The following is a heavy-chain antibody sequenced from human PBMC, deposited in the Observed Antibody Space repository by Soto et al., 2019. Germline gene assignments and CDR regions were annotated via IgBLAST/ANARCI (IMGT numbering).Heavy chain of an antibody. J-gene: IGHJ4*02. Sequence: PSETLSLTCTVSGGSIISNNYYWGWIRQPPGKGLEWIGSIYYSGNTYYNPSLKSRVTISVDTSKNQFSLKLSSVTAADTAVYYCAKPKGYSNTDFDYWGQGTLVTVSS. CDR3: AKPKGYSNTDFDY. CDR2: IYYSGNT. V-gene: IGHV4-39*01. D-gene: IGHD5-12*01. CDR1: GGSIISNNYY.